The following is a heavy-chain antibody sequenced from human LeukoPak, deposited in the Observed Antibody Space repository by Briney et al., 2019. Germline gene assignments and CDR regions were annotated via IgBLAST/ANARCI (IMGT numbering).Heavy chain of an antibody. Sequence: SETLSLTCTVSGGSINTDNCYWSWIRQSPVKGLEWIGYIHHTGTTYYNPSLRSRVSISVFTSNNQFSLTLISVTAADTAVYYCARNLVPYFGELDPWGRGTLVTVSS. CDR2: IHHTGTT. CDR1: GGSINTDNCY. CDR3: ARNLVPYFGELDP. J-gene: IGHJ5*02. V-gene: IGHV4-31*03. D-gene: IGHD3-10*01.